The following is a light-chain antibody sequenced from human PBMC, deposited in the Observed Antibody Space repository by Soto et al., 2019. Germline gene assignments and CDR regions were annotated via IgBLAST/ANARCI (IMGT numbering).Light chain of an antibody. CDR3: QQPFT. CDR1: QSISSW. CDR2: KAA. V-gene: IGKV1-5*03. J-gene: IGKJ3*01. Sequence: DIQMTQSPSTLSASVGDRVTITCRASQSISSWLAWYQQKPGKAPKLLIYKAASFEGGVTSSFCGSGSGTAFTLPITDLQPDDFSTYYCQQPFTFGPGTKVDIK.